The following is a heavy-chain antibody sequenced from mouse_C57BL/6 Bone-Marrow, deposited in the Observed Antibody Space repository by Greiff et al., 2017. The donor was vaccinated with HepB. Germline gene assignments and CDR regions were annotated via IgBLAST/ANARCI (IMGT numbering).Heavy chain of an antibody. CDR1: GYTFTSYW. Sequence: VQLQQSGTVLARPGASVKMSCKTSGYTFTSYWMHWVKQRPGQGLEWIGAIYPGNSDTSYNQKFKGKAKLTAVTSASTAYMELSSLTNEDSAVYFCTRVHDDGYNGGFAYWGQGTLVTVSA. J-gene: IGHJ3*01. V-gene: IGHV1-5*01. CDR3: TRVHDDGYNGGFAY. D-gene: IGHD2-3*01. CDR2: IYPGNSDT.